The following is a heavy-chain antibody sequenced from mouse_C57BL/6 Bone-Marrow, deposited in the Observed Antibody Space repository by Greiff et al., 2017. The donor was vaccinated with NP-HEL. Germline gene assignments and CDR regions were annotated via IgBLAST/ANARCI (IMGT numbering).Heavy chain of an antibody. CDR1: GYTFTSYG. J-gene: IGHJ3*01. Sequence: QVQLQQSGAELARPGASVKLSCKASGYTFTSYGISWVKQRTGQGLEWIGEIYPRSGNTYYNEKFKGKATLTADKSSSTAYMGLRSLTSEDSAVYFCAREGTGFAYWGQGTLVTVSA. CDR2: IYPRSGNT. D-gene: IGHD3-3*01. V-gene: IGHV1-81*01. CDR3: AREGTGFAY.